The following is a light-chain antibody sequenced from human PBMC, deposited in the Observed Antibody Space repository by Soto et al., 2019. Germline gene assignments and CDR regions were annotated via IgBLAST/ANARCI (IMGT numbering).Light chain of an antibody. CDR3: SSYTSSSTPYV. Sequence: QSVLTQPASVSRSPGQSITISCTGSSSDVGGYDYVSWYQHHPGKAPKLMTHDVSNRPSGVSNRFSGSKSGNTASLTISGLQAEEEADYYCSSYTSSSTPYVFGTGTKVTVL. V-gene: IGLV2-14*03. CDR1: SSDVGGYDY. CDR2: DVS. J-gene: IGLJ1*01.